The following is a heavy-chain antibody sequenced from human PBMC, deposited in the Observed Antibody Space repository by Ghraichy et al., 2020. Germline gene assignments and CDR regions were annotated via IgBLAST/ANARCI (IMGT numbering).Heavy chain of an antibody. CDR2: IYHSGST. V-gene: IGHV4-38-2*02. CDR3: ARDSSGWPRIYYFDY. CDR1: GYSISSGYY. Sequence: TLSLTCTVSGYSISSGYYWGWIRQPPGKGLEWIGSIYHSGSTYYNPSLKSRVTISVDTSKNQFSLKLSSVTAADTAVYYCARDSSGWPRIYYFDYWGQGTLVTVSS. J-gene: IGHJ4*02. D-gene: IGHD6-19*01.